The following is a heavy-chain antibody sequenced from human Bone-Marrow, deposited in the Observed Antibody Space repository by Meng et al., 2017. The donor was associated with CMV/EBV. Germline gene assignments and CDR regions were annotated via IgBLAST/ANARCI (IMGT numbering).Heavy chain of an antibody. CDR1: GYTFTGYY. J-gene: IGHJ4*02. V-gene: IGHV1-8*03. CDR3: ASGEAGGSSWDY. D-gene: IGHD1-14*01. Sequence: ASVVSCKASGYTFTGYYMHWVRQATGQGLEWMGWMNPNSGNTGYAQKFQGRVTITRNTSISTAYMELSSLRSEDTAVYYCASGEAGGSSWDYWGQGTLVTVSS. CDR2: MNPNSGNT.